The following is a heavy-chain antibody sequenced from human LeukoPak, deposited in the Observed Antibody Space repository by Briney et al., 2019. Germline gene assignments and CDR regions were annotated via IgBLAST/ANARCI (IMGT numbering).Heavy chain of an antibody. Sequence: GGSLRLSCTASGFTFGDYAISWVRQAPGKGLEWVGFIRSKDYGGTAEYAASVKGRFTISRDDSKDTAYLQMNSLKTEDTAVYYCTREVVIFYYYYMDVWGTGTTVTVSS. CDR2: IRSKDYGGTA. V-gene: IGHV3-49*04. J-gene: IGHJ6*03. D-gene: IGHD3-22*01. CDR3: TREVVIFYYYYMDV. CDR1: GFTFGDYA.